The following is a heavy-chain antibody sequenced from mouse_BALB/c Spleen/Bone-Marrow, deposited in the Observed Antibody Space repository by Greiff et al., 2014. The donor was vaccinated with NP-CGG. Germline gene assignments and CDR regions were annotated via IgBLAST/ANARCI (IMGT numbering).Heavy chain of an antibody. Sequence: VQLQQSGAELARPGASVKMSCKASGYTFTSYTMHWVQQRPGQGLEWIGYINPSSGYTNYTQRFKDRATLTADNSYGTAYMQLSMRTSEDSAVYYCARGLYYDGRSSNLDYWGQGTTLTVSS. V-gene: IGHV1-4*01. CDR1: GYTFTSYT. D-gene: IGHD1-1*01. CDR2: INPSSGYT. J-gene: IGHJ2*01. CDR3: ARGLYYDGRSSNLDY.